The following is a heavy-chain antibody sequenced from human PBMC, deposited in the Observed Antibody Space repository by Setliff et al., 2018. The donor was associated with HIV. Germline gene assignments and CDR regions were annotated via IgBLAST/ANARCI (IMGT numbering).Heavy chain of an antibody. D-gene: IGHD3-9*01. CDR2: MDPNSGNT. V-gene: IGHV1-8*01. J-gene: IGHJ3*02. CDR1: GYTFTSYD. Sequence: GASVKVSCKTSGYTFTSYDINWVRQATGQGLEWMGWMDPNSGNTGYAQKFQGRVTMTRSNSISTAFMELSSLRSEDTAMYYCATSGFYDILTGPTPGVFDIWGQGTMVTVSS. CDR3: ATSGFYDILTGPTPGVFDI.